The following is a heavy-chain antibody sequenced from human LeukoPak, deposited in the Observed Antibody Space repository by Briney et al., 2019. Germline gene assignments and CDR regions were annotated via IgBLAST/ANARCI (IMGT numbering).Heavy chain of an antibody. D-gene: IGHD5-24*01. CDR1: GVTFSSSA. Sequence: GGSLRLSCAASGVTFSSSAMSWVGQAPGKGVEWVANIKQDGSEKYYVDSVKGRFTISRDNAKNSLYLQMNSLRAEDTAVYYCAREDGYNSDYWGQGTLVTVSS. CDR2: IKQDGSEK. J-gene: IGHJ4*02. V-gene: IGHV3-7*03. CDR3: AREDGYNSDY.